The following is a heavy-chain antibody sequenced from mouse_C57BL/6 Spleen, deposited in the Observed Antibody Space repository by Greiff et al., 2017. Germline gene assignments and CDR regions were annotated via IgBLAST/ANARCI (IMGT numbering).Heavy chain of an antibody. J-gene: IGHJ4*01. CDR3: ARRAYGSSYDYAMDY. D-gene: IGHD1-1*01. CDR2: IYPGDGDT. V-gene: IGHV1-82*01. CDR1: GYAFSSSW. Sequence: VKLMESGPELVKPGASVKISCKASGYAFSSSWMNWVKQRPGKGLEWIGRIYPGDGDTNYNGKFKGKATLTADKSSSPAYMQLSSLTSEDSAVYFCARRAYGSSYDYAMDYWGQGTSVTVSS.